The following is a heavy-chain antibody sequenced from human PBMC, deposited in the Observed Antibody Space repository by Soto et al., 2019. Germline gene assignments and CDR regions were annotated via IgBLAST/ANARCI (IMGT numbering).Heavy chain of an antibody. CDR1: GYTFINHG. CDR3: ARDSYPPAYFFDY. V-gene: IGHV1-18*04. CDR2: ISGHNGKT. J-gene: IGHJ4*02. Sequence: QVQRVQSGGEVKKPGASVKVSCKASGYTFINHGISWVRQAPGQGLEWMGWISGHNGKTNYAQKFQGRVTMTTDTSTSTAFMELRSLRSDDTAVYYCARDSYPPAYFFDYWGQGTLVSVSS.